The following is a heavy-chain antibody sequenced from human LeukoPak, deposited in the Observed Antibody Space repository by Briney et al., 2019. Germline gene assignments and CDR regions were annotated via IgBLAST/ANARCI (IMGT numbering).Heavy chain of an antibody. CDR1: GGSISSYY. D-gene: IGHD2/OR15-2a*01. V-gene: IGHV4-59*08. Sequence: SETLSLTCTVSGGSISSYYWSWIRQPPGGGLEWIAYISDIGSINYNPSLKSRVTISLDTSKNQFSLKLSSVTAADTAVYYCAGHHPRNTVDFWGQGTLVTVSS. CDR3: AGHHPRNTVDF. CDR2: ISDIGSI. J-gene: IGHJ4*02.